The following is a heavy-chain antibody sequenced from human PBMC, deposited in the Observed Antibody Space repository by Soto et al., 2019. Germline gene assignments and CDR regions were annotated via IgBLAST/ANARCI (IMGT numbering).Heavy chain of an antibody. Sequence: SVNVSFKASGGTFSSYAISWVRQAPGQGREWMGGIIPIFGTANYAQKFQGRVTITADESTSKAYMELSSLRSEDTAVYYCAREVGSSSGWLYYDYWGQGTLVTDSS. CDR1: GGTFSSYA. J-gene: IGHJ4*02. D-gene: IGHD6-19*01. CDR2: IIPIFGTA. V-gene: IGHV1-69*01. CDR3: AREVGSSSGWLYYDY.